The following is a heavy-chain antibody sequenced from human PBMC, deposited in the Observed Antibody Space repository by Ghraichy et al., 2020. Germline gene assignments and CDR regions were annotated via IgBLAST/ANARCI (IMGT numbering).Heavy chain of an antibody. D-gene: IGHD3-10*01. CDR3: ARGYGSGRSYG. CDR1: GFTFSSYD. V-gene: IGHV3-69-1*01. J-gene: IGHJ4*02. CDR2: ISSRGST. Sequence: GGSLRLSCAASGFTFSSYDLTWVRQAPGKGLELVSSISSRGSTSYTDSVEGRFTISRDNAKNLVHLQMNSLEEEDTAMYYCARGYGSGRSYGWGQGTLVTVSS.